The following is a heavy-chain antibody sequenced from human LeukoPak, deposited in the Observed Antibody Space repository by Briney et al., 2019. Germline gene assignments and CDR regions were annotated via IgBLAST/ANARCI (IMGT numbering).Heavy chain of an antibody. Sequence: GGSLRLSCSASGFTFSSYAMHWVRQAPGKGLGYVSAISSNGGSTYYADSVKGRFTISRDNSKNTLYLQMSSLRAEDTAVYYCVKLSLYLDYWGQGTLVTVSS. CDR3: VKLSLYLDY. J-gene: IGHJ4*02. CDR2: ISSNGGST. CDR1: GFTFSSYA. V-gene: IGHV3-64D*06. D-gene: IGHD3-3*02.